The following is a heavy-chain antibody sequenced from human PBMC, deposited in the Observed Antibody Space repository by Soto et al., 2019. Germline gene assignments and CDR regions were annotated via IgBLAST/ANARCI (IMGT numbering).Heavy chain of an antibody. J-gene: IGHJ4*02. D-gene: IGHD1-26*01. CDR1: GGSISSYY. CDR2: IYYSGST. CDR3: ARRYGGNFDY. Sequence: SETLSLTCTVSGGSISSYYWIWIRQPPGKGLEWIGYIYYSGSTNYNPSLKSRVSISVDTSKNQFSLKLSSVTAADTAVYYCARRYGGNFDYWGQGTLVTVSS. V-gene: IGHV4-59*01.